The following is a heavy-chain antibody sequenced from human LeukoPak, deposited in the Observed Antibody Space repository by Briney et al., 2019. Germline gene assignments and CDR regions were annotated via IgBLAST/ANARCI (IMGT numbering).Heavy chain of an antibody. CDR3: AKMAIAKGATQGRGFLQFDL. Sequence: GGSLRLSCAASGFTFDNHAMTWVRQAPGKGLEWVSLITGTGFDTYTANSVKGRFITSRDNSKSSLYLRLNSMRHKDTAMYYCAKMAIAKGATQGRGFLQFDLWCQGTLVTVS. J-gene: IGHJ5*02. CDR1: GFTFDNHA. V-gene: IGHV3-23*01. CDR2: ITGTGFDT. D-gene: IGHD2-21*01.